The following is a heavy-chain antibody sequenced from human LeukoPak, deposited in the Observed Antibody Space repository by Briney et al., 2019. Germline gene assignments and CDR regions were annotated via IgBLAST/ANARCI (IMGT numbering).Heavy chain of an antibody. V-gene: IGHV4-39*07. D-gene: IGHD3-10*01. CDR2: IYYSGST. CDR3: ARDQAVLLWFGELLN. CDR1: GGSISSSSYY. Sequence: SETLSLTCTVSGGSISSSSYYWGWIRQPPGKGLEWIGSIYYSGSTYYHPSLKSRVTISVDTSKNQFSLKLSSVTAADTAVYYCARDQAVLLWFGELLNWGQGTLVTVSS. J-gene: IGHJ4*02.